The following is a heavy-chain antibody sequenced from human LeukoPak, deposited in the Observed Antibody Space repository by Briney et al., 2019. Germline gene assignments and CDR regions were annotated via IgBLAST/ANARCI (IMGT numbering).Heavy chain of an antibody. D-gene: IGHD7-27*01. CDR2: IATAGDT. V-gene: IGHV3-13*01. Sequence: GESLRLSCAASGFTLSSYDTHWVRQPTGKGLEWVSAIATAGDTFYSASVKGRFTISRENAKNSLYLQMNSLRVGDTAVYYCTRGGDGFDPWGQGTLVTVSS. J-gene: IGHJ5*02. CDR1: GFTLSSYD. CDR3: TRGGDGFDP.